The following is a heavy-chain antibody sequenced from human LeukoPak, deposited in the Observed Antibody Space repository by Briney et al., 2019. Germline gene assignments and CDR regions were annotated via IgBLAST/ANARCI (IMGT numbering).Heavy chain of an antibody. CDR2: IGDSGGRT. J-gene: IGHJ4*02. CDR1: GFTFSSYG. CDR3: AKDSYDTSI. Sequence: PGETLRLSCAASGFTFSSYGMSWVRQAPGKGLEWVSAIGDSGGRTFYADSVKGRFTISRDNSKNTLYLQINSLRAEDTAVYYCAKDSYDTSIWGQGTLVTVSA. V-gene: IGHV3-23*01. D-gene: IGHD3-22*01.